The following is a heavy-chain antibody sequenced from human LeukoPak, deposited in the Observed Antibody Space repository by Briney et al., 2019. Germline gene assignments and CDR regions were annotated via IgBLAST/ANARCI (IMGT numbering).Heavy chain of an antibody. CDR3: ARAPTPSTNYYYYMDV. CDR1: GGTFSSYA. D-gene: IGHD4-11*01. V-gene: IGHV1-69*05. Sequence: SVKVSCKASGGTFSSYAISWVRQAPGQGLEWMGRIIPIFGTANYAQKFQGRVTITTDESTSTAYMELSSLRSEDTAVYYCARAPTPSTNYYYYMDVWGKGTTVTVSS. J-gene: IGHJ6*03. CDR2: IIPIFGTA.